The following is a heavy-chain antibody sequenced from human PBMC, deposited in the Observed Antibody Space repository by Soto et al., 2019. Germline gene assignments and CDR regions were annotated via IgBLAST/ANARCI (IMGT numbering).Heavy chain of an antibody. V-gene: IGHV3-15*01. CDR1: GFTFSNAW. CDR2: IKSKTDGGTT. J-gene: IGHJ4*02. CDR3: TTSDYGEYGTDY. D-gene: IGHD4-17*01. Sequence: GGSLRLSCAASGFTFSNAWMSWVRQAPGKGLEWVGRIKSKTDGGTTDYAAPVKGRFTISRDDSKNTLYLQMNSLKTEDTAVYYCTTSDYGEYGTDYWGQGTLVTVSS.